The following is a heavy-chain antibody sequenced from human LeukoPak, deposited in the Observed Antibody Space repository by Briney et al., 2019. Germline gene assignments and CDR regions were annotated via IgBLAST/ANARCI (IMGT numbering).Heavy chain of an antibody. Sequence: SETLSLTCTVFGGSISSGSYYWSWIRQPAGKGLEWIGRIYTSGSTNYNPSLKSRVTISVDTSKNQFSLKLSSVTAADTAVYYCARALRYYDILTSWGQGTLVTVSS. CDR1: GGSISSGSYY. CDR2: IYTSGST. J-gene: IGHJ5*02. CDR3: ARALRYYDILTS. D-gene: IGHD3-9*01. V-gene: IGHV4-61*02.